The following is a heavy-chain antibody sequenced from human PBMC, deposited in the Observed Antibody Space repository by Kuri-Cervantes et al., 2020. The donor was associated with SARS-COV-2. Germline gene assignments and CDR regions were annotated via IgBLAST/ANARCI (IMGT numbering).Heavy chain of an antibody. V-gene: IGHV4-39*07. Sequence: SETLSLTCTVSGGSISSSSYYWGWIRQPPGKGLEWIGSIYYSGSTYYNPSLKSRVTISVDTSKNQFSLKLSSVTAADTAVYYCARKSLWFGDGFDPWGQGTLVTVSS. CDR3: ARKSLWFGDGFDP. D-gene: IGHD3-10*01. CDR2: IYYSGST. CDR1: GGSISSSSYY. J-gene: IGHJ5*02.